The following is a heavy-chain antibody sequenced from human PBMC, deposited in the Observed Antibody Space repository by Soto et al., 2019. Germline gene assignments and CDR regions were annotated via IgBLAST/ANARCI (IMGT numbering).Heavy chain of an antibody. CDR1: EITFSNYA. D-gene: IGHD2-21*01. Sequence: SGGSLRLSCAASEITFSNYAMSWVRQTPGKGLEWVSGLSVSGGSTYYADSVRGRFTISRDTSKNTLYLQMNSRRAEDTAVYYCATDLPGGEDDHYGMDVWGQGTTVTVSS. CDR2: LSVSGGST. V-gene: IGHV3-23*01. J-gene: IGHJ6*02. CDR3: ATDLPGGEDDHYGMDV.